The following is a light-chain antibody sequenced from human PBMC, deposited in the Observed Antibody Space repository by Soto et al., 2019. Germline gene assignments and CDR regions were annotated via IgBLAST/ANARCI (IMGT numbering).Light chain of an antibody. CDR3: QQRRNWPIT. CDR1: RSVSSY. Sequence: EIGMTQSPATLSLSPGERATLSCRATRSVSSYLAWYQQKPGQAPRLLIYDASSRPTDIPARFSGSGSGTDFTLTISSLEPEDFALYYCQQRRNWPITFGQGTRLAI. CDR2: DAS. V-gene: IGKV3-11*01. J-gene: IGKJ5*01.